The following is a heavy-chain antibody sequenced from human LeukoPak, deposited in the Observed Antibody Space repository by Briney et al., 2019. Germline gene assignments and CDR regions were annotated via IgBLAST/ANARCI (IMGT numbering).Heavy chain of an antibody. V-gene: IGHV3-7*01. D-gene: IGHD1-26*01. CDR3: ARGSYRRPTDY. J-gene: IGHJ4*02. Sequence: GGSLRLSCAASGFTFSSYWMSWVRQAPGKGLEWVANIKQDGSEKYYVDSVKGRFTISRDNAKNPLYLQMNSLRAEDTAVYYCARGSYRRPTDYWGQGTLVIVSS. CDR2: IKQDGSEK. CDR1: GFTFSSYW.